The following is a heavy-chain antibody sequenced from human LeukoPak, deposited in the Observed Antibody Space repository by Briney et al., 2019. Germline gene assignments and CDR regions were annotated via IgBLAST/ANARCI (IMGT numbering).Heavy chain of an antibody. CDR3: ARGSVITLRPDY. CDR2: IYSGGST. V-gene: IGHV3-53*01. CDR1: GFTVSSNY. D-gene: IGHD3-22*01. Sequence: QPGGSLRLSCAASGFTVSSNYMSWVRQAPGKGLEWVSVIYSGGSTNYADSVKGRFTISRDNSKNTLYLQMNSLRAEDTAVYYCARGSVITLRPDYWGQGTLVTVSS. J-gene: IGHJ4*02.